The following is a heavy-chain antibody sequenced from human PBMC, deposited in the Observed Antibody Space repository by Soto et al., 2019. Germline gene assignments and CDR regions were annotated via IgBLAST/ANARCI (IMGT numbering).Heavy chain of an antibody. Sequence: PSETLSLTCSVSCGSVSSGAYYWGWIRQPPGKGLEWIGYKYYSGSTNYNPSLKSRVTISLDTSKNQFSLKLSSVTVADTAVYYCVSSSSWYDNWCQGTLVTV. J-gene: IGHJ5*02. CDR2: KYYSGST. D-gene: IGHD6-13*01. V-gene: IGHV4-61*08. CDR1: CGSVSSGAYY. CDR3: VSSSSWYDN.